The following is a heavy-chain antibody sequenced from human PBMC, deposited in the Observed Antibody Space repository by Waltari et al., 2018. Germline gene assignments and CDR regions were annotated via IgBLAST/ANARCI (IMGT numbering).Heavy chain of an antibody. CDR3: AGGSGYYYDSTFDY. Sequence: QAQLQESGPGLLRPSETLSLTCTVSGGSINNYYWSWIRQPPGKGLEWIGYISYSGSTNYSPSLKSRVTISLDTSKSQFSLKLSSVTAADTGVYYCAGGSGYYYDSTFDYWGQGTLVTVSS. V-gene: IGHV4-59*01. D-gene: IGHD3-22*01. CDR2: ISYSGST. CDR1: GGSINNYY. J-gene: IGHJ4*02.